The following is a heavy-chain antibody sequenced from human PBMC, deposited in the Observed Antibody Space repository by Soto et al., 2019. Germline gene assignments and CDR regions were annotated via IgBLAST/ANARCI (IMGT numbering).Heavy chain of an antibody. CDR2: VKSKTDGGTT. D-gene: IGHD3-3*01. V-gene: IGHV3-15*01. Sequence: GLPLRHSCAASGLRINKGWMSWVRKTPGEGLEWVAHVKSKTDGGTTDYAAPVKGRFTISRDDSKNTLYLQMNSLKTEDTVAYYCTTGGYYDFWSGYFASYYYYYMDVWGKGTTVTVSS. CDR1: GLRINKGW. CDR3: TTGGYYDFWSGYFASYYYYYMDV. J-gene: IGHJ6*03.